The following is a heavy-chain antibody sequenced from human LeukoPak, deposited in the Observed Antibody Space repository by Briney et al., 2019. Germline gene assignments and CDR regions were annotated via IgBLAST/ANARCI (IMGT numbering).Heavy chain of an antibody. CDR1: GYTFTGDY. Sequence: ASVKVSCKASGYTFTGDYMHWVRQAPGQGLEWMGWINPNSGGTNYAQKFQGRVTMTRDTSISTAYMELSRLRSDDTAVYYCARDLGDSSGWYDYWGQGTLVTVSS. V-gene: IGHV1-2*02. CDR2: INPNSGGT. J-gene: IGHJ4*02. D-gene: IGHD6-19*01. CDR3: ARDLGDSSGWYDY.